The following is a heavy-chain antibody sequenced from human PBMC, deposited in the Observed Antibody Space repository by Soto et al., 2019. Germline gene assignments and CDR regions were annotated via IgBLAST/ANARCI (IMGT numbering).Heavy chain of an antibody. CDR2: INPSGDKT. Sequence: ASVKVSCKASGFTFTNHWTQWVRQAPGQGLEWMGVINPSGDKTSYARRFQGRLTLTTDTSTSTVYMELSSLRSDDTAIYYCARDESKYDLAWWFDPWGQGTLVTVSS. D-gene: IGHD3-16*01. CDR3: ARDESKYDLAWWFDP. V-gene: IGHV1-46*01. CDR1: GFTFTNHW. J-gene: IGHJ5*02.